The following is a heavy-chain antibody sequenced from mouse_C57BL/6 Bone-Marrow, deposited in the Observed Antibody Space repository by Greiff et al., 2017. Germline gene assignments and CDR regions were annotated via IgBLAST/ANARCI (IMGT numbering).Heavy chain of an antibody. Sequence: VQLQQSGPELVKPGASVKISCKASGYSFTDYYMNWVKQSNGKSLEWIGVINPNYGTTSYNQKFQGKATLTVDQSSSTAYMQLNSLTSEDSAVYYCASPNDYGSSWFAYWGQGTLVTASA. CDR1: GYSFTDYY. V-gene: IGHV1-39*01. J-gene: IGHJ3*01. CDR2: INPNYGTT. D-gene: IGHD1-1*01. CDR3: ASPNDYGSSWFAY.